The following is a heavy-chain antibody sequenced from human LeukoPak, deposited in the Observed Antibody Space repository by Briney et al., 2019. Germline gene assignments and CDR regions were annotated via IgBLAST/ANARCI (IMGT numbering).Heavy chain of an antibody. Sequence: PGGSLRLSCAASGFTFSNAWMSWVRQAPGKGLEWVGRIKSKTDGGTTDYAAPVKGRFTISRDDSKNTLYLQMNSLKTEDTAVYYCTTEIGYCSSTSCPTSAFDIWGQGTMVTVSS. CDR2: IKSKTDGGTT. CDR3: TTEIGYCSSTSCPTSAFDI. J-gene: IGHJ3*02. V-gene: IGHV3-15*01. D-gene: IGHD2-2*01. CDR1: GFTFSNAW.